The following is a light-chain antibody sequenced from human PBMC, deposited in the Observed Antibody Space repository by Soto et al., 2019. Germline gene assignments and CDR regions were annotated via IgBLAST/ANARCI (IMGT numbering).Light chain of an antibody. CDR1: QTIRNQ. Sequence: DIPMTQSPSTLSASVGDRVTITCRASQTIRNQLAWYQQKPGKAPKVLIYDSSSLESGVPSRFSGSGYGTEFTLTISSLQRDDFATYYCQQYNSYKTFGQGTKVEIK. CDR3: QQYNSYKT. J-gene: IGKJ1*01. V-gene: IGKV1-5*01. CDR2: DSS.